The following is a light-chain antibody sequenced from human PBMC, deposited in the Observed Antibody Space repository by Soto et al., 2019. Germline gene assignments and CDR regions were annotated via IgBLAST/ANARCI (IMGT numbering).Light chain of an antibody. CDR1: QIVSSNY. CDR2: GAS. J-gene: IGKJ3*01. CDR3: QHYGSSLFT. Sequence: EIVLTQSPGTLSLSPGERATLSCRASQIVSSNYLAWYQQKLGQSPRLLIYGASSRATGIPDRFSGSGSGTDFTLIISRLEPEDVAVYYCQHYGSSLFTFGPGTKVDV. V-gene: IGKV3-20*01.